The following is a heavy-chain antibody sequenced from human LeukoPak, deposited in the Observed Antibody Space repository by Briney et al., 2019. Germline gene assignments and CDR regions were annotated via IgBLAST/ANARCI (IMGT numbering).Heavy chain of an antibody. V-gene: IGHV3-23*01. J-gene: IGHJ4*02. CDR2: ITGSGGTT. CDR3: AKRSAESSGYFDY. CDR1: GFTFSSYG. Sequence: GGSLRLSCAASGFTFSSYGMSWVRQAPGKGLEWVSAITGSGGTTYYADSVKGRFTISRDNSKNTLYMQMNSLRAEDTAVYYCAKRSAESSGYFDYWGQGTLVTVSS. D-gene: IGHD6-19*01.